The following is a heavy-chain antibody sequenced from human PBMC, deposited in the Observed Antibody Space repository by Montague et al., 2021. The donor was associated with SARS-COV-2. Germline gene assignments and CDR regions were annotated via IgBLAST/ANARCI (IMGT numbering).Heavy chain of an antibody. Sequence: SLRFSCAASGFTLSNYNMNWIRQAPGKGLEWVSSVSYSSTYIYYADSVKGRFSISRDNAQNSLSLQMNNLRADDTAVYYCVRDQSSMGFDYWGQGTLVAVSS. CDR3: VRDQSSMGFDY. CDR1: GFTLSNYN. J-gene: IGHJ4*02. V-gene: IGHV3-21*03. D-gene: IGHD5-24*01. CDR2: VSYSSTYI.